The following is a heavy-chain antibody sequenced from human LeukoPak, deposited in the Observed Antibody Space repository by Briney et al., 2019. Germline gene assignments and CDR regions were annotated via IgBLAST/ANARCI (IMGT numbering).Heavy chain of an antibody. CDR1: GFTFSSFD. Sequence: GGSLRLSCAASGFTFSSFDMPWVRQPTGQGLEWVSTIGTASDTYYPGSVEGRFTLSRDNAKNSLYLQMNSLTAGDTAVYYCARGPPRGKYYYMDVWGKGTTVTVSS. CDR2: IGTASDT. V-gene: IGHV3-13*01. J-gene: IGHJ6*03. CDR3: ARGPPRGKYYYMDV. D-gene: IGHD1-26*01.